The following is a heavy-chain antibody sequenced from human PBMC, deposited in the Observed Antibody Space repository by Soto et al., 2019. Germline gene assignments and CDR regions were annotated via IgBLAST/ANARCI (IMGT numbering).Heavy chain of an antibody. CDR2: IYPGDSDT. Sequence: PGESLKISCKGSGYSFTSYWIGWVRQMPGKGLEWMGIIYPGDSDTRYSPSFQGQVTISADKSISTAYLQWSSLKASDTAMYYCARNVYPGTRGLFDKYYYGMDVWGQGTTVTVSS. V-gene: IGHV5-51*01. D-gene: IGHD2-15*01. CDR1: GYSFTSYW. CDR3: ARNVYPGTRGLFDKYYYGMDV. J-gene: IGHJ6*02.